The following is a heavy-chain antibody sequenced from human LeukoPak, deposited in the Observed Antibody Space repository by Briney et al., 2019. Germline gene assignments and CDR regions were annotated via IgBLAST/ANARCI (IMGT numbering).Heavy chain of an antibody. CDR1: GFIFSSYA. J-gene: IGHJ4*02. CDR3: ASPIGYFDY. CDR2: IWYDGSNK. V-gene: IGHV3-33*08. Sequence: GGSLRLSCAASGFIFSSYAMHWVRQAPGKGLEWVAVIWYDGSNKYYADSVKGRFTTSRDNSKNTLYLQMNSLRAEDTAVYYCASPIGYFDYWGQGTLVTVSS.